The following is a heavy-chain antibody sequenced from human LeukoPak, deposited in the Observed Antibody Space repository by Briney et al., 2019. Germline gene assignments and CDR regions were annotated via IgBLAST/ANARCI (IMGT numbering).Heavy chain of an antibody. Sequence: SETLSLTCAVYGGSFSGYYWSWIRQPPGKGLEWIGSIYYSGSTYYNPSLKSRVTISIDTSKNQFSLKLSSVTAADTAVYYCARGGRQLWLRDPYYFDYWGQGTLVTVSS. CDR3: ARGGRQLWLRDPYYFDY. J-gene: IGHJ4*02. CDR1: GGSFSGYY. V-gene: IGHV4-34*01. D-gene: IGHD5-18*01. CDR2: IYYSGST.